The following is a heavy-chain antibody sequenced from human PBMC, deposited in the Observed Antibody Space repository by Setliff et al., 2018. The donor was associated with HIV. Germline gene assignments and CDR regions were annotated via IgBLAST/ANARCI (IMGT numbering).Heavy chain of an antibody. CDR2: IYHNGIT. D-gene: IGHD2-2*01. J-gene: IGHJ6*01. V-gene: IGHV4-38-2*01. CDR3: ARGPSGRAPAPARAPHYYGLDL. CDR1: GYSISSGYY. Sequence: PSETLSLTCGVSGYSISSGYYWGWIRQPPGKGLEWIGSIYHNGITYYNPSLKSRLAISVDTSKNQFSLRLISVTAADTAVYYCARGPSGRAPAPARAPHYYGLDLWGPGTTVTVSS.